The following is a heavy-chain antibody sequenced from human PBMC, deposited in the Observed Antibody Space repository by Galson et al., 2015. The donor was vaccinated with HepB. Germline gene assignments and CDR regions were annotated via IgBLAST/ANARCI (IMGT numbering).Heavy chain of an antibody. J-gene: IGHJ4*02. CDR2: IISILGIA. CDR1: GGTFSSYA. CDR3: ARGEDYGDYADY. Sequence: CKASGGTFSSYAISWVRQAPGQGLEWMGRIISILGIANYAQKFQGRVTITADKSTSTAYMELSSLRSEDTAMYYCARGEDYGDYADYWGQGTLVTVSS. V-gene: IGHV1-69*04. D-gene: IGHD4-17*01.